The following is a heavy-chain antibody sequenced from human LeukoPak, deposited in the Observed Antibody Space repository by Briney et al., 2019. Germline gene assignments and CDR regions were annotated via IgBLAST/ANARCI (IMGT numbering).Heavy chain of an antibody. D-gene: IGHD4/OR15-4a*01. Sequence: GASVKVSCTASGGTFSSYAISWVRQAPGQGLEWMGRIIPILGIANYAQKFQGRVTITADKSTSTAYMELSSLRSEDTAVYYCARELTDYYFDYWGQGTLVTVSS. CDR1: GGTFSSYA. CDR3: ARELTDYYFDY. V-gene: IGHV1-69*04. CDR2: IIPILGIA. J-gene: IGHJ4*02.